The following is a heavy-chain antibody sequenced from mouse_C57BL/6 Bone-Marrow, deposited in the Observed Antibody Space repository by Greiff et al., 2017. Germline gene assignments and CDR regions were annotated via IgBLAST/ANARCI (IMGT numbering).Heavy chain of an antibody. V-gene: IGHV1-69*01. CDR3: ALTAWFAY. J-gene: IGHJ3*01. D-gene: IGHD4-1*01. CDR1: GYTFTSYW. CDR2: IDPSDSYT. Sequence: QVQLQQSGAELVMPGASVKLSCKASGYTFTSYWMHWVKQRPGQGLEWIGEIDPSDSYTNCNQKFKGKSTLTVDKSSSTAYMQLSSLTSEDSAVYYCALTAWFAYWGQGTLVTVSA.